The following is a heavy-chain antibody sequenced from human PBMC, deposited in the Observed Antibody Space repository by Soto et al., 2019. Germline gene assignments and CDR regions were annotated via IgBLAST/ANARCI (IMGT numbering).Heavy chain of an antibody. Sequence: QITLKESGPTVVNPTEPLTLTCTFSGFSLTTSGVAVGWVRQSPGKAPEWLALIYWDDDKRYSTSLNSRLIITKDTSKNQVVLTMANVYPADTAIYYCAHRVLRTVFGLVTTTAIYFDFWGPGTPVVVSS. CDR3: AHRVLRTVFGLVTTTAIYFDF. V-gene: IGHV2-5*02. CDR1: GFSLTTSGVA. J-gene: IGHJ4*02. D-gene: IGHD3-3*01. CDR2: IYWDDDK.